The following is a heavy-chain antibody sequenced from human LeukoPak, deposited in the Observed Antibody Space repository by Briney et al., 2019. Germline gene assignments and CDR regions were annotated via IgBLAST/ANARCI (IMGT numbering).Heavy chain of an antibody. CDR2: IIPIFGTA. V-gene: IGHV1-69*13. J-gene: IGHJ4*02. CDR3: ARGEIALPYDFWSGSLDY. Sequence: SVKVSCKASGGTFSSYAISWVRQAPGQGLEWMGGIIPIFGTANYAQKFQGRVTITADESTSTAYMELSSLRSEDTAVYYCARGEIALPYDFWSGSLDYWAQGTLVTVSS. CDR1: GGTFSSYA. D-gene: IGHD3-3*01.